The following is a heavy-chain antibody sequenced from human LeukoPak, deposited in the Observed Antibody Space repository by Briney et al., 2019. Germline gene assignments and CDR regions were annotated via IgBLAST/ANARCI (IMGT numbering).Heavy chain of an antibody. V-gene: IGHV6-1*01. CDR2: TFYRSHWYY. CDR1: GDSVSTNSAS. CDR3: AREILGSESTPFEY. D-gene: IGHD5/OR15-5a*01. J-gene: IGHJ4*02. Sequence: SQTLSLTCAISGDSVSTNSASWNWIRQSPSRGLEWLGRTFYRSHWYYDYAVSVKGRITINPDTSKNHFSLHLNSVTPEDTAVYYCAREILGSESTPFEYWGQGALVTVSS.